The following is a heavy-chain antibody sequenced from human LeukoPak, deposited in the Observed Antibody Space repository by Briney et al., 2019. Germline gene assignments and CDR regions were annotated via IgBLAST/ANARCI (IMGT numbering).Heavy chain of an antibody. CDR3: ARERWEPPYYYFGLDV. V-gene: IGHV1-69*13. CDR2: IIPFFGAP. Sequence: ASVKVSCKAPGGTFSSYAVNWVRKAPGQGLEWMGGIIPFFGAPNYAQKFQGRVTIIADESTSTAYMEMSSLRSEDTAVYYCARERWEPPYYYFGLDVWGQGTTVTVSS. J-gene: IGHJ6*02. CDR1: GGTFSSYA. D-gene: IGHD1-26*01.